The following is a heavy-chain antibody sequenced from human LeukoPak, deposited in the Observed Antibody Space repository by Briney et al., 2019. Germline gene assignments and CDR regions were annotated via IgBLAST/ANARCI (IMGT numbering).Heavy chain of an antibody. CDR3: ARDSSLFYESSGFHYTHFDY. J-gene: IGHJ4*02. Sequence: ASVMVSCKASGYTFTGDYIHWARQAPGQGVEWMGVINLGGGSTVYAQKFQGRVTMTRDTSTSTVYMELNSLRSEDTAVYYCARDSSLFYESSGFHYTHFDYWGQGTLVTVSS. CDR2: INLGGGST. V-gene: IGHV1-46*01. D-gene: IGHD3-22*01. CDR1: GYTFTGDY.